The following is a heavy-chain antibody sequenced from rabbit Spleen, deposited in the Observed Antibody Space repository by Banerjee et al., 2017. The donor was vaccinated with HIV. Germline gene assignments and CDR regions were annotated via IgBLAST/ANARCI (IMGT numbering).Heavy chain of an antibody. V-gene: IGHV1S40*01. CDR1: GFSFSSSYY. CDR2: IDLLFGTT. CDR3: VRGASGSGYYSL. D-gene: IGHD1-1*01. Sequence: QSLEESGGDLVKPGASLTLTCTAAGFSFSSSYYMCWVRQAAGEGLEWMGFIDLLFGTTYSASGVNGRFTFSSPNAQITLYLQLYSLTVADTATYFCVRGASGSGYYSLWGQGTLVTVS. J-gene: IGHJ4*01.